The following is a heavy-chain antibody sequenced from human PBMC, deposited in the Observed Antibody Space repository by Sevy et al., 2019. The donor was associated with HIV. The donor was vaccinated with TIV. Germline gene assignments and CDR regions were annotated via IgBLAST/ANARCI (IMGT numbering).Heavy chain of an antibody. V-gene: IGHV4-59*01. CDR1: GGSISSYY. D-gene: IGHD2-8*01. CDR2: IYYSGST. J-gene: IGHJ2*01. CDR3: ARSDIVLMVYAEFRNWYFDL. Sequence: SETLSLTCTVSGGSISSYYWSWIRQPPGKGLEWIGSIYYSGSTNHNPSLKSRVTMSVDTSKNQFSLKLSSVTAADTAVYYCARSDIVLMVYAEFRNWYFDLWGRGTLVTVSS.